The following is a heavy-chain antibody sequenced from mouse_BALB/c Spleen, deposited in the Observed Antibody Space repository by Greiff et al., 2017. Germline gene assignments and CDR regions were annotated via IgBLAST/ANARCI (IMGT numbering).Heavy chain of an antibody. CDR1: GYTFTSYW. CDR2: IYPGSGST. CDR3: TRSEGFRFAY. V-gene: IGHV1S22*01. J-gene: IGHJ3*01. Sequence: LQQPGSELVRPGASVKLSCKASGYTFTSYWMHWVKQRPGQGLEWIGNIYPGSGSTNYDEKFKSKATLTVDTSSSTAYMQLSSLTSEDSAVYYCTRSEGFRFAYWGQGTLVTVSA.